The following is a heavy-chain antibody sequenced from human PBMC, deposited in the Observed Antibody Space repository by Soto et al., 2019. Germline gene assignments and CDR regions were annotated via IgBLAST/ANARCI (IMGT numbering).Heavy chain of an antibody. CDR2: MNPNSGNT. Sequence: ASVKVSRKASGYTFKDYDINWLRRAPGQGLEGMGWMNPNSGNTAYARKFHDRITMTRSVSARTAFMELSSVTPEDKAVYYCARRMTWSLWCFDLWGSGTQVTVSS. J-gene: IGHJ2*01. CDR1: GYTFKDYD. D-gene: IGHD3-3*01. CDR3: ARRMTWSLWCFDL. V-gene: IGHV1-8*01.